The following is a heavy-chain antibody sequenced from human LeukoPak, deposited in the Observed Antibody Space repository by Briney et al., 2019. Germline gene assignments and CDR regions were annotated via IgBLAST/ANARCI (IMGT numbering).Heavy chain of an antibody. J-gene: IGHJ4*02. Sequence: PGGSLRLSCAVSGISLSNYGMSWVRQAPGKGLEWVAGISGSGGGTNYADSVKGRVTISRDNPKNTLYLQMNRLRAEDTAVYFCAKRGVVIRVILVGFHKEAYYFDSWAREPWSPSPQ. CDR1: GISLSNYG. CDR2: ISGSGGGT. V-gene: IGHV3-23*01. D-gene: IGHD3-22*01. CDR3: AKRGVVIRVILVGFHKEAYYFDS.